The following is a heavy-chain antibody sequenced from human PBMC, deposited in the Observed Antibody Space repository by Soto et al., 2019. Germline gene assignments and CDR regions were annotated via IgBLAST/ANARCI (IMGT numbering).Heavy chain of an antibody. CDR2: ISPYNGDT. Sequence: QVQLVQSGTEVKKPGASVMVSCKTSGYTFTSYGISWVRQAPGQGLEWMGLISPYNGDTIYARKFQGRVIVTADTATSTVYMALRSLISDATALYYCVRDASSGYRGWWDPWGQGTLVTVDS. J-gene: IGHJ5*02. CDR1: GYTFTSYG. D-gene: IGHD5-18*01. V-gene: IGHV1-18*01. CDR3: VRDASSGYRGWWDP.